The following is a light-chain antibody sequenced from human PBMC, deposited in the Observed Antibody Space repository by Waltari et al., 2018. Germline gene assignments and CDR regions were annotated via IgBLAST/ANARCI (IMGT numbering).Light chain of an antibody. V-gene: IGLV8-61*01. CDR1: SGSVPPTYL. CDR2: STN. Sequence: QTVVTQVPQFSVSPGGTVTLTCALSSGSVPPTYLPSWYQQTPGQAPRTLIYSTNTRSSGVPDRFSGSILGNKAALTITGAQADDESDYYCVLYMGSGSYWVFGGGTKLTVL. CDR3: VLYMGSGSYWV. J-gene: IGLJ3*02.